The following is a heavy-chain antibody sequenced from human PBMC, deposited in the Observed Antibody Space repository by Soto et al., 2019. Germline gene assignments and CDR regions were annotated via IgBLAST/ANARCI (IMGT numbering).Heavy chain of an antibody. J-gene: IGHJ6*02. CDR3: ARDTTNWNYVPGMDV. V-gene: IGHV3-33*01. Sequence: PGGSLRLSCAASGFAFRSYGMHWVRQAPGKGLEWVAVIWYDGSNKYYADSVKGRFTISRDNSKNMLYLQTNSPRAEDTAVYYCARDTTNWNYVPGMDVWGQGTTVTVSS. D-gene: IGHD1-7*01. CDR2: IWYDGSNK. CDR1: GFAFRSYG.